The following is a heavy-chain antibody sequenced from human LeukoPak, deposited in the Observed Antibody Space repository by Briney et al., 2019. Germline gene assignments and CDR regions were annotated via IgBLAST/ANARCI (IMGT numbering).Heavy chain of an antibody. Sequence: GGSLRLSCVASGFYFSAYLMSWVRQAPGKGLEWVANIKQDGSQEFYLDSVKGRFTISRDNDNNSLYLHMTRLRVEDTAVYARDRKGFNLWGQGALVTVSS. J-gene: IGHJ5*02. D-gene: IGHD1-14*01. V-gene: IGHV3-7*02. CDR1: GFYFSAYL. CDR3: DRKGFNL. CDR2: IKQDGSQE.